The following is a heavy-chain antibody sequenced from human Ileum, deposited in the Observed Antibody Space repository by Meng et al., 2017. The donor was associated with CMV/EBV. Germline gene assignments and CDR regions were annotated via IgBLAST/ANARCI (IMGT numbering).Heavy chain of an antibody. J-gene: IGHJ4*02. Sequence: AQVKHPGASVTISCKASRYTFTDCYIHWIRQAPGEGHEWMGWINPKSGDTNYAQQFQGGVTVTRDTSVSTVYMEVTSDDSAVYYCARGANYASFRVDYWGQGTLVTVSS. CDR2: INPKSGDT. V-gene: IGHV1-2*02. D-gene: IGHD5-24*01. CDR1: RYTFTDCY. CDR3: ARGANYASFRVDY.